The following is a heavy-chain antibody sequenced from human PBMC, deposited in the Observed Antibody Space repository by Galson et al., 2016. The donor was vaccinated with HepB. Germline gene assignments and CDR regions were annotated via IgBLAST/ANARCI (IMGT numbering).Heavy chain of an antibody. D-gene: IGHD3-10*01. V-gene: IGHV6-1*01. CDR3: ARVGLVRGAHGGSFDS. CDR2: TFYRSKWYY. Sequence: CAISGDSVSSTGAGWSWVRQSPSRGLEWLGRTFYRSKWYYDYAISVRSRITINPDTSKNQFSLQLISVTPEDTAVYYCARVGLVRGAHGGSFDSWGQGTLVTVSS. CDR1: GDSVSSTGAG. J-gene: IGHJ4*01.